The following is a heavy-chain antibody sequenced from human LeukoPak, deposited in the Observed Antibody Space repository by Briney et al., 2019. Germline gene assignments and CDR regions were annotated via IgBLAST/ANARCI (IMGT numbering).Heavy chain of an antibody. Sequence: SQTLSLTCTVSGGSISSGGYYWSWIRQPPGKGLEWIGYIYYSGSTYYNPSLKSRVTISVDTSKNQFSLKLSSVTAADTAVYYCARGGGTVTIDYWGQGTLVTVSS. CDR2: IYYSGST. D-gene: IGHD4-11*01. CDR3: ARGGGTVTIDY. J-gene: IGHJ4*02. CDR1: GGSISSGGYY. V-gene: IGHV4-31*03.